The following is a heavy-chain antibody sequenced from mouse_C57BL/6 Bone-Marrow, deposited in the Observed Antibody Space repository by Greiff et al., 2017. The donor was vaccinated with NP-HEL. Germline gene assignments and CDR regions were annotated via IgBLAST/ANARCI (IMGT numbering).Heavy chain of an antibody. CDR3: ASIYYYGTDY. CDR2: IWSGGST. V-gene: IGHV2-2*01. CDR1: GFSLTSYG. Sequence: VKVEESGPGLVQPSQSLSITCTVSGFSLTSYGVHWVRQSPGKGLEWLGVIWSGGSTDYNAAFISRLSISKDNSKSQVFFKMNSLQADDTAIYYCASIYYYGTDYWGQGTSVTVSS. J-gene: IGHJ4*01.